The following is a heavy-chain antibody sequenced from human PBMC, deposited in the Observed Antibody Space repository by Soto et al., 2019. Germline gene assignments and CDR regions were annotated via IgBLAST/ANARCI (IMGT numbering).Heavy chain of an antibody. V-gene: IGHV3-30-3*01. D-gene: IGHD2-15*01. J-gene: IGHJ4*02. CDR1: GFTFSSYA. Sequence: QVQLVESGGGVVQPGRSLRLSCAASGFTFSSYAMHWVRQAPGKGLEWVAVISYDGSNKYYADSVKGRFTISRDNSKNTLYLQMNSMRAEDTAVYYCARARIVVAVAAIGGSGYWGQGTLVTVSS. CDR2: ISYDGSNK. CDR3: ARARIVVAVAAIGGSGY.